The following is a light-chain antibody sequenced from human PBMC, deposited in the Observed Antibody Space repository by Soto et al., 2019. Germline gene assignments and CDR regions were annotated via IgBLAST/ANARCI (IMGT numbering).Light chain of an antibody. CDR3: QQYNSFSLIT. J-gene: IGKJ5*01. CDR2: SAS. V-gene: IGKV3-20*01. CDR1: QSVTSSF. Sequence: EIVLTQSPGTLSLSPGERATLSCRASQSVTSSFLAWYQQKPGRAPRLLIYSASHRATGIPDRFSGSESGTDFTLTISNLQPDDFATYFCQQYNSFSLITFGQGTRLEIK.